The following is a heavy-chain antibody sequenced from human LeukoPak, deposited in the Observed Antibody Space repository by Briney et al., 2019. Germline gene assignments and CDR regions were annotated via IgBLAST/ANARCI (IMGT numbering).Heavy chain of an antibody. Sequence: GASVKVSCKASGYTFSYYYMYWVRQAPGQGLEWMGWINPNSGGTNFAQKFLGRVTMTRDTSISTAYMELSRLRSDDTAMYYCARGGSGNYYWGQGTLVTVSS. J-gene: IGHJ4*02. V-gene: IGHV1-2*02. CDR2: INPNSGGT. CDR1: GYTFSYYY. CDR3: ARGGSGNYY. D-gene: IGHD3-10*01.